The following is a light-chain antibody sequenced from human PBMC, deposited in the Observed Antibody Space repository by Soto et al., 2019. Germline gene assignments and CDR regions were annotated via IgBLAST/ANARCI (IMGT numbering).Light chain of an antibody. CDR2: SNN. Sequence: QSVLTQPPSASGTPGQRVTISCSGSSSNIGRNPVNWYLQLPGTAPKLLIYSNNQRPSGVPDRVSASKSGTSASRTISGLQSEDEADYYCATWDDSLYGMVFGGGTKLTVL. CDR3: ATWDDSLYGMV. J-gene: IGLJ2*01. V-gene: IGLV1-44*01. CDR1: SSNIGRNP.